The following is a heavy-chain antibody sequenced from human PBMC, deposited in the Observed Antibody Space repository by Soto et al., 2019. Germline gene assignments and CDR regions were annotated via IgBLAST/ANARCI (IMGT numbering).Heavy chain of an antibody. CDR3: ARSPFIDYFSMDV. CDR2: INPNSGNT. CDR1: GYSFTSYD. V-gene: IGHV1-8*01. D-gene: IGHD2-15*01. Sequence: QVQLVQSGAEVKKPGASVMLCCKASGYSFTSYDINWVRHAAGQGLEWVGWINPNSGNTDYAQKFQGRVTMTRDTSIRTAYMERSSLRSEDTAVYYCARSPFIDYFSMDVWGKGTTVTVS. J-gene: IGHJ6*03.